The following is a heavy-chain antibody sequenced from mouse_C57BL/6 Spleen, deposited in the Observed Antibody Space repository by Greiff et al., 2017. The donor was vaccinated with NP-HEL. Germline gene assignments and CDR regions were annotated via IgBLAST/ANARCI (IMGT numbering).Heavy chain of an antibody. V-gene: IGHV5-4*01. CDR2: ISDGGSYT. Sequence: EVQGVESGGGLVKPGGSLKLSCAASGFTFSSYAMSWVRQTPEKRLEWVATISDGGSYTYYPDNVKGRFPISRDNAKNNLYLQMSHLKSEDTAMYYCARRDYGSSYFDYWGQGTTLTVSS. D-gene: IGHD1-1*01. CDR3: ARRDYGSSYFDY. J-gene: IGHJ2*01. CDR1: GFTFSSYA.